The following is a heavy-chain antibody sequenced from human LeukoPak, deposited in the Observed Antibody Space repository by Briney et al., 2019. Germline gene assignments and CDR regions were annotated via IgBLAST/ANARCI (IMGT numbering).Heavy chain of an antibody. CDR3: AKSPVSSCRGSFCYPFDY. CDR2: ISGSGGST. CDR1: GFTFSSYG. V-gene: IGHV3-23*01. Sequence: GGSLRLSCAASGFTFSSYGMSWVRQAPGKGLEWVSAISGSGGSTYYADSVKGRFTISRDNSKNTLYLQMNTLRAEDTAVYFCAKSPVSSCRGSFCYPFDYWGQGNLVTVSS. J-gene: IGHJ4*02. D-gene: IGHD2-15*01.